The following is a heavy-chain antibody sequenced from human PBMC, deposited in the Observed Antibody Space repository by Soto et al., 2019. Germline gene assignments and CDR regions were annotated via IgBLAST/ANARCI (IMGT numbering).Heavy chain of an antibody. CDR3: ATEGYCSKTSCYYYGMDV. D-gene: IGHD2-2*01. CDR2: IAGDSDTT. J-gene: IGHJ6*02. Sequence: PGGSLSLSCAAFGLSFIDYPMSWVRQAPGKGLEWISTIAGDSDTTYYADSVKGRFTISRDNSKNTLFLQMNSLRAEDTAVYYCATEGYCSKTSCYYYGMDVWGQGTTVTVSS. V-gene: IGHV3-23*01. CDR1: GLSFIDYP.